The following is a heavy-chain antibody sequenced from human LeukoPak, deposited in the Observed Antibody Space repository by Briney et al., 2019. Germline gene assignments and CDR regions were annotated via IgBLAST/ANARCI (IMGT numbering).Heavy chain of an antibody. D-gene: IGHD3-10*01. V-gene: IGHV3-23*01. J-gene: IGHJ6*02. CDR1: GFTFSSYA. CDR2: ISGSGGST. CDR3: AKELTLESYGSGSYYYYYAMDV. Sequence: GGSLRLSCAASGFTFSSYAMSWVRQAPGKGLEWVSVISGSGGSTYYADSVKGRFTISRDNSKNTLYLQMNSLRAEDTAVYYCAKELTLESYGSGSYYYYYAMDVWGQGTTVTVSS.